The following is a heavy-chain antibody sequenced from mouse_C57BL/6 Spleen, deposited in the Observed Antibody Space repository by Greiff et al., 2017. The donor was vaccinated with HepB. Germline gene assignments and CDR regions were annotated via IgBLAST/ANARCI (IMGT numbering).Heavy chain of an antibody. V-gene: IGHV1-69*02. D-gene: IGHD1-1*01. CDR1: GYTFTSYW. CDR3: ARGGDYYGSVYFDV. J-gene: IGHJ1*03. Sequence: QVQLQQPGAELVKPGASVKLSCKASGYTFTSYWMHWVKQRPGQGLEWIGEIDPSDSYTNYNQKFKGKATLTVDKSSSTAYMQLSSLTSEDSAVYYCARGGDYYGSVYFDVWGTGTTVTVSS. CDR2: IDPSDSYT.